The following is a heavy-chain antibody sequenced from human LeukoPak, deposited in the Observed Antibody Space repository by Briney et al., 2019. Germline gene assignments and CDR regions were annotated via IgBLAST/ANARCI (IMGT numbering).Heavy chain of an antibody. V-gene: IGHV4-61*02. CDR1: GGSISSGSYY. D-gene: IGHD5-18*01. CDR2: IYTSGST. CDR3: ARDTAMVGFDY. J-gene: IGHJ4*02. Sequence: PSQTLSLTCTVSGGSISSGSYYWSWIRQPAGKGLEWIGRIYTSGSTNYNPSLKSRVTISVDTSKNQFSLKLSSVTAADTAVYYCARDTAMVGFDYWGQGTLVTVSS.